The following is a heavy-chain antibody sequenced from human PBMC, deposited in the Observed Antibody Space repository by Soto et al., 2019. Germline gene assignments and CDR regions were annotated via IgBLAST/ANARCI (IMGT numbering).Heavy chain of an antibody. CDR3: ARDRRGRAAFDL. D-gene: IGHD3-10*01. V-gene: IGHV4-59*01. CDR1: GDSITTYY. Sequence: QVQLQESGPGLVKPSETLSLTCTVSGDSITTYYWGWIRQPPGKGLEYIAYMYYSGSAMYNTSLKRRVTMSVDTSKNQLSLSLSSVTAADTAVYYCARDRRGRAAFDLWGQGTTVTVSS. CDR2: MYYSGSA. J-gene: IGHJ3*01.